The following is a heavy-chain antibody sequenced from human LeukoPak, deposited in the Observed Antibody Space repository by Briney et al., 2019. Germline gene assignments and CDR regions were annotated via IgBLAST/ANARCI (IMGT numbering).Heavy chain of an antibody. J-gene: IGHJ4*02. CDR3: TEVDGF. D-gene: IGHD5-24*01. Sequence: GSLRLSCTASGFTLSNSWMHWVRQAPGKGLVWVSTISNEEISRTFYADSVKGRFTISRDNAKNTLYLQMSSLKVEDTAVYFCTEVDGFWGQGIPVTVSS. V-gene: IGHV3-74*01. CDR2: ISNEEISRT. CDR1: GFTLSNSW.